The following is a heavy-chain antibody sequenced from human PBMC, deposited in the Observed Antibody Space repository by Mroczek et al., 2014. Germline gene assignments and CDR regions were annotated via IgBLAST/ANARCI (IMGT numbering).Heavy chain of an antibody. CDR1: GGSFSGYY. CDR2: INHSGST. Sequence: QVQLQQWGAGLLKPSETLSLTCAVYGGSFSGYYWSWIRQPPGKGLEWIGEINHSGSTNYNPSLKSRVTISVDTSKNQFSLKLSSVTAADTAVYYCARVGVPDLEWASWGQGTLVTVSS. V-gene: IGHV4-34*01. D-gene: IGHD3-3*01. CDR3: ARVGVPDLEWAS. J-gene: IGHJ4*02.